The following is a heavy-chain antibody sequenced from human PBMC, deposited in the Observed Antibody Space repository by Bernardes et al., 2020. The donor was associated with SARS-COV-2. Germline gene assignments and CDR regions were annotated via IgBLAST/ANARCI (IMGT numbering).Heavy chain of an antibody. V-gene: IGHV4-34*01. CDR3: ARDREYNWNDGYYYYYGMDV. Sequence: SETLFLTCAVYGGSFSGYYWSWIRQPPGKGLEWIGEINHSGSTNYNPSLKSRVTISEDTAKNQFSLKLSSVTAADTAVYYCARDREYNWNDGYYYYYGMDVWGQGTTVTVSS. J-gene: IGHJ6*02. CDR1: GGSFSGYY. CDR2: INHSGST. D-gene: IGHD1-20*01.